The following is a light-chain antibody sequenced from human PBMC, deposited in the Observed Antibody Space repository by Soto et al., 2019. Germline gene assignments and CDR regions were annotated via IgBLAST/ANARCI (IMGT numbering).Light chain of an antibody. CDR1: QSISNY. CDR3: QQTYTTPVT. V-gene: IGKV1-39*01. Sequence: DIQMTQSPSSLSASVGDRVTITCRTSQSISNYLNWYQQRPGKAPKLLIYAASSLQSRVPSRFSGSESGTDFTLTISSLELEDFATYYCQQTYTTPVTFGQGTKLEIK. CDR2: AAS. J-gene: IGKJ2*01.